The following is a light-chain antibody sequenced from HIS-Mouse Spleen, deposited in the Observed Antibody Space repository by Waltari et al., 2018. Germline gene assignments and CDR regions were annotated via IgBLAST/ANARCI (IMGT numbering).Light chain of an antibody. V-gene: IGKV1-33*01. CDR1: QDISNY. Sequence: DIQMTQSPSSLSASVGDRVTITCQASQDISNYLNWYKQKPGKAPKLLIYDASNLETGVPSRFSGSGSGTDFTFTISSLQPEDIATYYCQQYDNLLSFGQGTKVEIK. CDR3: QQYDNLLS. CDR2: DAS. J-gene: IGKJ1*01.